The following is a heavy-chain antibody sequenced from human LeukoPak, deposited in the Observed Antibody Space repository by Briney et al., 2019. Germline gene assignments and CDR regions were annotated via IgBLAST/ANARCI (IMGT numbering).Heavy chain of an antibody. CDR3: ARAGLFDSSGYYYVSYDY. D-gene: IGHD3-22*01. J-gene: IGHJ4*02. V-gene: IGHV1-46*01. CDR2: IDPSGGST. Sequence: XSVKVSCKASGYTFTSYYMHWVRQAPGQGLEWMGIIDPSGGSTSYAQKFQGRVTMTRDTSTSTVYMELSSLRSEDTAVYYCARAGLFDSSGYYYVSYDYWGQGTLVTVSS. CDR1: GYTFTSYY.